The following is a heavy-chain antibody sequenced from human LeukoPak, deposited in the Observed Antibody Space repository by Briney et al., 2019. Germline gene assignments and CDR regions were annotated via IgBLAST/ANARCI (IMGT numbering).Heavy chain of an antibody. CDR1: GFSFADAT. CDR2: INWNSGTT. CDR3: AKDPYMDV. Sequence: GRSLRLSCAASGFSFADATMHWVRQVPGKGLEWVSGINWNSGTTGCADSVKGRFTVSRDNAKNSLYLQMNSLKTEDTALYYCAKDPYMDVWGKGTTVTVSS. V-gene: IGHV3-9*01. J-gene: IGHJ6*03.